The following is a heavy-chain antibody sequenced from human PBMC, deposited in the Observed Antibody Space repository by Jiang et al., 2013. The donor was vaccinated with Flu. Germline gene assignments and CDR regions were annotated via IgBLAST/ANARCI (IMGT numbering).Heavy chain of an antibody. CDR3: ARSGRYYYDSSDYYRPYSYGMDV. J-gene: IGHJ6*02. Sequence: NPSLKSRVTISVDTSKNQFSLKLSSVTAADTAVYYCARSGRYYYDSSDYYRPYSYGMDVWGQGTTVTVSS. V-gene: IGHV4-39*01. D-gene: IGHD3-22*01.